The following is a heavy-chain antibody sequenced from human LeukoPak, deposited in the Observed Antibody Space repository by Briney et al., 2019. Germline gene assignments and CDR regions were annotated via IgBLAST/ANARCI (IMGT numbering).Heavy chain of an antibody. J-gene: IGHJ6*03. CDR2: IYYSGST. V-gene: IGHV4-59*01. CDR3: ARSVEGYCSGGSCYSYYYYMDV. Sequence: SETLSLTCTVSGGSTSNYYWSWIRQPPGKGLEWIGYIYYSGSTKYNPSLKSRVTISVDTSKNQFSLKLSSVTAADTAVYYCARSVEGYCSGGSCYSYYYYMDVWGKGTTVTVSS. D-gene: IGHD2-15*01. CDR1: GGSTSNYY.